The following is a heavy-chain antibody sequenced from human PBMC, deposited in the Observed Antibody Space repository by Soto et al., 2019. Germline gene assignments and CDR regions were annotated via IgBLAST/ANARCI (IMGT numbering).Heavy chain of an antibody. V-gene: IGHV3-9*01. D-gene: IGHD3-16*01. CDR3: AKDIGVRSEPDAFDI. J-gene: IGHJ3*02. Sequence: TGGSLRLCCAASGFTFDDYAMHWVRQAPGKGLEWVSGISWNSGSIGYADSVKGRFTISRDNAKNSLYLQMNSLRAEDTALYYCAKDIGVRSEPDAFDIWGQGTMVTVSS. CDR2: ISWNSGSI. CDR1: GFTFDDYA.